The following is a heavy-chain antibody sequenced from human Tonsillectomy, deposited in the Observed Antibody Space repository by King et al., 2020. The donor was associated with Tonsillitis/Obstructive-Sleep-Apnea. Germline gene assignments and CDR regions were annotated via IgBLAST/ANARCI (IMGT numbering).Heavy chain of an antibody. J-gene: IGHJ5*02. V-gene: IGHV4-39*01. CDR3: ARHATIFGVVIAWFDP. D-gene: IGHD3-3*01. Sequence: QLQESGPGLVKPSETLSLTCTVSGGSISSSSYYWGWIRQPPGKGLEWIGSIYYSGSTYYNPSLKSRVTISVDTSKNQFSLKLSSVTAADTAVYYCARHATIFGVVIAWFDPWGQGTLVTVSS. CDR1: GGSISSSSYY. CDR2: IYYSGST.